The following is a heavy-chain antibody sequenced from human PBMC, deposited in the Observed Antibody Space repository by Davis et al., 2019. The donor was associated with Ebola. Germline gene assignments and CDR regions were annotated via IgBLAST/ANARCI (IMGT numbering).Heavy chain of an antibody. CDR2: IGRDGKDQ. V-gene: IGHV3-33*08. J-gene: IGHJ4*02. CDR1: GVTFRDHG. CDR3: ARDRRGEWFPDY. D-gene: IGHD3-3*01. Sequence: GESLKISCVGSGVTFRDHGMQWVRQAPGKGLEWVAVIGRDGKDQFSADSVKGRFILSRDNAKNSLYLQMNSLRAEDTALYYCARDRRGEWFPDYWGQGTLVTVSS.